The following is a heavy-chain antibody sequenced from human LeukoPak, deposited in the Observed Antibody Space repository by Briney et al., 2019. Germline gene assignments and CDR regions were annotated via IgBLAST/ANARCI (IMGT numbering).Heavy chain of an antibody. Sequence: GGSLRLSCAASGFTFSDYYMHWVRQAPGKGLEWVSLINSGGDTHSADSVKGRFTISRDNSKNTLYLQMNSLRVEDTAVYYCARGDGFMIRDWGQGTLVTVSS. V-gene: IGHV3-66*01. CDR2: INSGGDT. CDR1: GFTFSDYY. D-gene: IGHD3-10*01. CDR3: ARGDGFMIRD. J-gene: IGHJ4*02.